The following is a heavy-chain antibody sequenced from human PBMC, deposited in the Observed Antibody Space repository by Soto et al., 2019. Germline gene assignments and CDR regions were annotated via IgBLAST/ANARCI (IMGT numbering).Heavy chain of an antibody. CDR2: IYFDWTT. V-gene: IGHV4-31*11. Sequence: QVQLQESGPGLVKPSQTLSLTCDVSGASVTRAGSYWGWIRQRPGQGLEWIGYIYFDWTTSYNPSLKRRGIISADTSRNQFSLSLSFLTAADTAVYYCAARTTVTTFDYWGQGTLVTVSS. CDR1: GASVTRAGSY. CDR3: AARTTVTTFDY. D-gene: IGHD4-17*01. J-gene: IGHJ4*02.